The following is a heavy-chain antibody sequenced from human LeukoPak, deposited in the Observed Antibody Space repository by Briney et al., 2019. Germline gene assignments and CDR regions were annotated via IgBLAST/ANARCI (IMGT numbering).Heavy chain of an antibody. CDR3: SRVRTYSNSYYDFDP. CDR2: IKEDGSEK. Sequence: GGSLRLSCAASGFTFNSYWMSWVRQAPGRGLEWVANIKEDGSEKYYVDSVKARFTISRDNAKNSVYLQMNSLRAEDTAMYYCSRVRTYSNSYYDFDPWGQGTLVSVSS. J-gene: IGHJ5*02. V-gene: IGHV3-7*01. D-gene: IGHD2/OR15-2a*01. CDR1: GFTFNSYW.